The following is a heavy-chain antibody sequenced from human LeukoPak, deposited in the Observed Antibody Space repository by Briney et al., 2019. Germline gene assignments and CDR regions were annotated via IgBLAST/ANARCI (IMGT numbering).Heavy chain of an antibody. V-gene: IGHV4-34*01. D-gene: IGHD2-2*02. CDR3: ARGPRSYCSSTSCYISYFQH. CDR1: GGTFSGYY. CDR2: INHSGIT. Sequence: PSETLSPTCAVYGGTFSGYYWSWIRQPPGKGLEWIGEINHSGITNYNPSLKSRVTISVDTSKNQFSLKLSSVTAADTAVYYCARGPRSYCSSTSCYISYFQHWGQGTLVTVSS. J-gene: IGHJ1*01.